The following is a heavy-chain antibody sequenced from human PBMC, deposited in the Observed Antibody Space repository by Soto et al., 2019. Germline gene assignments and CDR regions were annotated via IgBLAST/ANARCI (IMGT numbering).Heavy chain of an antibody. Sequence: LSLKSRVTISVDTSKNQFPLKLSSVTAADTAVYYCARIKGLVSIAVPYMDVWGKGTTVTVSS. J-gene: IGHJ6*03. V-gene: IGHV4-34*01. CDR3: ARIKGLVSIAVPYMDV. D-gene: IGHD6-19*01.